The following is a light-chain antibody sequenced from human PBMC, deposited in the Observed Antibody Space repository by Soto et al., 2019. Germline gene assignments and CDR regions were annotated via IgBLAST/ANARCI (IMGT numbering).Light chain of an antibody. CDR1: SSDVGGYNY. J-gene: IGLJ1*01. CDR3: SSYAGSILYV. V-gene: IGLV2-8*01. Sequence: SVLTQPPSASGSPGQSVTISCTGTSSDVGGYNYVSWYQQHPGKAPKLMICEVSKRPSGVPDRFSGSKSGNTASLTVSGLQAEDEANYYCSSYAGSILYVFGTGTKVTVL. CDR2: EVS.